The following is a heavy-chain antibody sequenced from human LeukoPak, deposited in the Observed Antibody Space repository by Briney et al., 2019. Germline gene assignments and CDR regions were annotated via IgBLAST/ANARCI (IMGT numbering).Heavy chain of an antibody. Sequence: GGSLRLSCAASGFTFSSSAMNWVRQAPGKGLEWVSTISGSGDRTYYADSVKGRFTISRDNAKNSLYLQMNSLRAEDTALYYCARDGYGSGKGWFDPWGQGTLVTVSS. CDR2: ISGSGDRT. D-gene: IGHD3-10*01. CDR1: GFTFSSSA. J-gene: IGHJ5*02. V-gene: IGHV3-23*01. CDR3: ARDGYGSGKGWFDP.